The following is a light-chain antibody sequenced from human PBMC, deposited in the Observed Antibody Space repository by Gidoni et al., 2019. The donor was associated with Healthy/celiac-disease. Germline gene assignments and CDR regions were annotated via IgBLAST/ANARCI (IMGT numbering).Light chain of an antibody. CDR3: QQYDNLPPT. CDR1: QDISNY. V-gene: IGKV1-33*01. Sequence: DIQITPSPSSLSASVGDRVTITCQASQDISNYLNWYQQQPGKAPKLLIYDASNLETGVPARVSGSGSGTDFIFTISSLQAEDIATDYCQQYDNLPPTCGGGTKVEIK. CDR2: DAS. J-gene: IGKJ4*01.